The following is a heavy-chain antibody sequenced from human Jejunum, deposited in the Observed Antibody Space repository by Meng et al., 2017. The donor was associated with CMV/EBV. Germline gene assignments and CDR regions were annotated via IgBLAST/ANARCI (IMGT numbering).Heavy chain of an antibody. V-gene: IGHV3-30*02. Sequence: ASGLRISSFGMHGERQAPGKGLEWLAFIRYDGTYKIYEGTVRGRFIISRDKSKNTVYLQMRSLGLEDRAVYYCAKDLDYMGGMDVWGQGTTVTVSS. CDR1: GLRISSFG. CDR2: IRYDGTYK. CDR3: AKDLDYMGGMDV. J-gene: IGHJ6*02. D-gene: IGHD4-11*01.